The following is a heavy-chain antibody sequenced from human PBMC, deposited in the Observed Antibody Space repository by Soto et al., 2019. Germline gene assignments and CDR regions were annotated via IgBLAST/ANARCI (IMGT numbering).Heavy chain of an antibody. V-gene: IGHV1-8*01. CDR2: MNPNSGNT. Sequence: ASVKVSCKAPRDTFTSYYINWVRQATGQGLEWMGWMNPNSGNTGYAQKFQGRVTMTRNTSISTAYMELSSLRSEDTAVYYCARGSINNDFWSGYYKGYYYGMDVWGQGTLVTVSS. CDR1: RDTFTSYY. CDR3: ARGSINNDFWSGYYKGYYYGMDV. D-gene: IGHD3-3*01. J-gene: IGHJ6*02.